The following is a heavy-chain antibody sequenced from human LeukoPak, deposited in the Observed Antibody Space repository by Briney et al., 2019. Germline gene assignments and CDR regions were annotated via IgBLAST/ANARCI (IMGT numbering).Heavy chain of an antibody. CDR1: GVSVNTFF. J-gene: IGHJ5*02. CDR2: MYYSGSS. V-gene: IGHV4-59*02. CDR3: ARDRGAGGWVDP. D-gene: IGHD1-26*01. Sequence: PSETLSLTCTVSGVSVNTFFWSWIRQPPGKGLEWIGYMYYSGSSNYNPSLKSRVTISVDTSKNQFSLKLSSVTAADPAVYYCARDRGAGGWVDPWGQGTLVTVSS.